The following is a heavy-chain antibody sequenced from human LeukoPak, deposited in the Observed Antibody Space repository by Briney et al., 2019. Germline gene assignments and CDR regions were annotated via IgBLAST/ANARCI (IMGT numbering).Heavy chain of an antibody. CDR1: GFTFDDYA. CDR2: ISGSGGST. V-gene: IGHV3-23*01. Sequence: GGSLRLSCAASGFTFDDYAMHWVRQAPGKGLEWVSGISGSGGSTYYADSVKGRFTISRDNSKNTLYLQMNSLRAEDTAVYYCGRWSYGDYACSLDYWGQGTLVTVSS. J-gene: IGHJ4*02. D-gene: IGHD4-17*01. CDR3: GRWSYGDYACSLDY.